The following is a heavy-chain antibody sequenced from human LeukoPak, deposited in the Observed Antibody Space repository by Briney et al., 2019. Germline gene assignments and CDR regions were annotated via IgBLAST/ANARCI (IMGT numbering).Heavy chain of an antibody. D-gene: IGHD6-19*01. J-gene: IGHJ4*02. CDR2: IYSGGST. Sequence: GGSLRLFCAASGFTVSSNYMRWVRQAPGKGLEWVSVIYSGGSTYYAASVKGRFTISRDNSKNTLYLQMSGLRAEDTAVYYCAKVLGRSGWLVDYWGQGTLVTVSS. CDR3: AKVLGRSGWLVDY. CDR1: GFTVSSNY. V-gene: IGHV3-53*01.